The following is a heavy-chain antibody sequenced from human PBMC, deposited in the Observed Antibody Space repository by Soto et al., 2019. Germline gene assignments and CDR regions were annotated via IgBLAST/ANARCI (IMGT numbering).Heavy chain of an antibody. J-gene: IGHJ4*02. CDR1: GFTFSSYG. CDR2: IWYDGSNK. CDR3: TRGSYYYGSGSYYMSVVFDY. D-gene: IGHD3-10*01. Sequence: QVQLVESGGGVVQPGRSLRLSCAASGFTFSSYGMHWVRQAPGKGLEWVAVIWYDGSNKYYADSVKGRFTISRDNSKNTLYLQMNRLRAEDTAVYYCTRGSYYYGSGSYYMSVVFDYWGQGTLVTVSS. V-gene: IGHV3-33*01.